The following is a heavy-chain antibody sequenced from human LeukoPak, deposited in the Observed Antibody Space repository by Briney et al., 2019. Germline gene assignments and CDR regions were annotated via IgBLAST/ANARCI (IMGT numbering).Heavy chain of an antibody. CDR1: GFTFSSYA. CDR3: VRESSVWVGPGIGRPLDV. D-gene: IGHD3-16*01. CDR2: IKEDGSDK. V-gene: IGHV3-7*01. J-gene: IGHJ6*04. Sequence: GGSLRLSCAASGFTFSSYAMNWVRQAPGRGLEWVANIKEDGSDKQYVDSVQGRFTISRDNAENSLYRQMNSLRAEDTAVYYCVRESSVWVGPGIGRPLDVWGKGTAVTVSS.